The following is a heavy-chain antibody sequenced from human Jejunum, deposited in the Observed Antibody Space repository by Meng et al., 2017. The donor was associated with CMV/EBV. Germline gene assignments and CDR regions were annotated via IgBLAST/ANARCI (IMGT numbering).Heavy chain of an antibody. CDR3: LLTPRRVGHGMDV. Sequence: SGYTFTSYDINWVRQATGQGLEWMGWMNPDSGNTGYTQKFQGRVTMTRDTSIGTAYMEVRSLTSEDTAVYYCLLTPRRVGHGMDVWGQGTTVTVSS. V-gene: IGHV1-8*01. J-gene: IGHJ6*02. CDR2: MNPDSGNT. CDR1: GYTFTSYD. D-gene: IGHD2-15*01.